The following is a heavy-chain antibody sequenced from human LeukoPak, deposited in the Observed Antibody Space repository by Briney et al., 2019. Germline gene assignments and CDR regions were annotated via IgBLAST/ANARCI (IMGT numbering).Heavy chain of an antibody. Sequence: GGSLRLSCAASGFTVSSNYMSSVRQAPGKVLEWVSVIYSGGSTYYADSVKGRFPISRDNSKNTLYLQMNSLRAEDTAVYYCASRSCSSTSCYGVYFDYWGQGTLVTVSS. V-gene: IGHV3-66*01. CDR2: IYSGGST. J-gene: IGHJ4*02. D-gene: IGHD2-2*01. CDR3: ASRSCSSTSCYGVYFDY. CDR1: GFTVSSNY.